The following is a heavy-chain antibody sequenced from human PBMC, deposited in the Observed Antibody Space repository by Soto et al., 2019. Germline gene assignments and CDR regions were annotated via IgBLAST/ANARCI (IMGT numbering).Heavy chain of an antibody. CDR2: IYYSGST. CDR1: GGSISSYY. V-gene: IGHV4-59*01. Sequence: SETLSLTCTVSGGSISSYYWSWIRQPPGKGLEWIGYIYYSGSTNYNPSLKSRVTISVDTSKNQFSLKLSSVTAAHTAVYYCARGLNYYDSSGYYYYYYYYYGMDVRGQGTTVTVSS. J-gene: IGHJ6*02. D-gene: IGHD3-22*01. CDR3: ARGLNYYDSSGYYYYYYYYYGMDV.